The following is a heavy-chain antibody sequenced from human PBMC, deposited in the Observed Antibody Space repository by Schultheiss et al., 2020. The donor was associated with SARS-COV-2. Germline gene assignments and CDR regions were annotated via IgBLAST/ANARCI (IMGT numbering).Heavy chain of an antibody. CDR3: ARGTRLDSSGWLNYYYGMDV. V-gene: IGHV4-34*01. D-gene: IGHD6-19*01. Sequence: SETLSLTCAVYGGSFSGYYWSWIRQPPGKGLEWIGEINHSGSTNYNPSLKSRVTISVDTSKNQFSLKLSSVTAADTAVYYCARGTRLDSSGWLNYYYGMDVWGQGTTVTVSS. CDR2: INHSGST. J-gene: IGHJ6*02. CDR1: GGSFSGYY.